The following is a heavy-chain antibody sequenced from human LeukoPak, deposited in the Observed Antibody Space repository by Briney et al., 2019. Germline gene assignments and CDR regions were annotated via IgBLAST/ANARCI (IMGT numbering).Heavy chain of an antibody. CDR2: FDPEDGET. CDR3: ATASLMVRGVIMFFDY. D-gene: IGHD3-10*01. Sequence: RMGGFDPEDGETIYAQKFQGRVTMTEDTSTDTAYMELSSLRSEDTAVYYCATASLMVRGVIMFFDYWGQGTLVTVSS. J-gene: IGHJ4*02. V-gene: IGHV1-24*01.